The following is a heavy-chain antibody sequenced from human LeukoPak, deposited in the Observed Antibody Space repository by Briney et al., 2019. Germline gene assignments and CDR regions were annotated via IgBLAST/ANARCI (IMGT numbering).Heavy chain of an antibody. J-gene: IGHJ4*02. Sequence: GASVKVSCKASGYTFTGYYMHWVRQAPGQGLEWMGWINPNSGGTNYAQKFQGRVTMTRDTSISTAYMELSRLRSDDTAVYYCARDGMTTVANFDYWGQGTLGTVSS. V-gene: IGHV1-2*02. CDR2: INPNSGGT. CDR1: GYTFTGYY. CDR3: ARDGMTTVANFDY. D-gene: IGHD4-17*01.